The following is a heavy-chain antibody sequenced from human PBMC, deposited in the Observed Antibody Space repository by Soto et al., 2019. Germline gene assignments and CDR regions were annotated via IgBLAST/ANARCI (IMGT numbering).Heavy chain of an antibody. CDR3: VCGAAAGRLGTYYYGMDV. D-gene: IGHD6-13*01. Sequence: ASVKVSCKASGGTFSSYAISWVRQAPGQGLEWMGGIIPIFGTANYAQKFQGRVTVTADESTSTAYMELSSLRSEDTAVYYCVCGAAAGRLGTYYYGMDVWGQGTTVTVSS. V-gene: IGHV1-69*13. CDR1: GGTFSSYA. CDR2: IIPIFGTA. J-gene: IGHJ6*02.